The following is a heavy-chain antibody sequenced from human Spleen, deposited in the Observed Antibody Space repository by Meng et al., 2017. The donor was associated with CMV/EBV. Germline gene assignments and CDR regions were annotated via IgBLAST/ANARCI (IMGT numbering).Heavy chain of an antibody. CDR2: INPNSGAT. CDR1: TDFY. Sequence: TDFYRHWVRQAPGQGLEWMGWINPNSGATHYAQRFQDRVTVTSDTSISTTYMELSRLGSDDAAVYYCARDLEAVDIVVVPAAEDYWGQGTLVTVSS. D-gene: IGHD2-2*01. CDR3: ARDLEAVDIVVVPAAEDY. J-gene: IGHJ4*02. V-gene: IGHV1-2*02.